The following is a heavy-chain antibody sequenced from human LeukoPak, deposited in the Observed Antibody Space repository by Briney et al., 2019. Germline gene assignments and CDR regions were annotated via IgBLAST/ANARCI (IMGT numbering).Heavy chain of an antibody. J-gene: IGHJ4*02. D-gene: IGHD4-17*01. Sequence: GGSLRLSCAASGFAFSSYWMGWVRQAPGKGLEWVANINQDGSDQYYVDSVKGRFTISRDNAKISLFLQMNSLSAEDTAVYYCARHGAYSFDSWGQGTLVTVSS. CDR3: ARHGAYSFDS. CDR2: INQDGSDQ. V-gene: IGHV3-7*01. CDR1: GFAFSSYW.